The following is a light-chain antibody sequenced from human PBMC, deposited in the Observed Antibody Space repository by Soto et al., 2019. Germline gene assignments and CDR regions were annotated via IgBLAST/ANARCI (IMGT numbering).Light chain of an antibody. CDR3: QQRSNWPPIT. Sequence: EVVLTQSPATLSLSPGERATLSCRASQNINNYLAWYQQKPGQAPRLLIYDASNRATGIAPRFRGSGSGTDFTLTISSVEPEDFAVYYCQQRSNWPPITFGQGTRLEIK. J-gene: IGKJ5*01. V-gene: IGKV3-11*01. CDR2: DAS. CDR1: QNINNY.